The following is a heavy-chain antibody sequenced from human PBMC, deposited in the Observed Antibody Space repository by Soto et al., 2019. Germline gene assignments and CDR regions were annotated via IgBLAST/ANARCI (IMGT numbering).Heavy chain of an antibody. J-gene: IGHJ4*02. D-gene: IGHD1-26*01. V-gene: IGHV4-38-2*01. CDR3: ARTHSGSYYSVFNY. CDR2: IYRSGTT. Sequence: PSESLSPTSVVPNFSRSSGYYWGCIRQSPGKGLEWIASIYRSGTTSYNPSLKSRVTISVDPSKNQFSLMLTAVTAADTAVYYCARTHSGSYYSVFNYWGRGSLVTVSS. CDR1: NFSRSSGYY.